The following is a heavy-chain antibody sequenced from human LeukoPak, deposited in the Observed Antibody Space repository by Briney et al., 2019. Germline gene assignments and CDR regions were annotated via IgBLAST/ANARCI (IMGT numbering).Heavy chain of an antibody. CDR2: ISGSGSST. CDR3: AKYSGSYSLDY. CDR1: GFTFRSYS. D-gene: IGHD1-26*01. V-gene: IGHV3-23*01. Sequence: PGGSLRLSCAASGFTFRSYSMSWVRQAPGKGLEWVSLISGSGSSTYYADSVKGRSTISRDNSKNTLYLQMNSLRAEDTAVYYCAKYSGSYSLDYWGQGTLVTVSS. J-gene: IGHJ4*02.